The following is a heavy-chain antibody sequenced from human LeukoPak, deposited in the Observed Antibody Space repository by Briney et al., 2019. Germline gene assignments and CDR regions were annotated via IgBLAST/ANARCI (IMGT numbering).Heavy chain of an antibody. CDR3: ARDLGRAYYGSGSYDY. D-gene: IGHD3-10*01. V-gene: IGHV3-21*01. J-gene: IGHJ4*02. CDR2: ISSSSSYI. CDR1: GFTFSSYS. Sequence: GGSLRLSCAASGFTFSSYSMNWVRQALGKGLEWVSSISSSSSYIYYADSVKGRFTISRDTAKNSLYLQMNSLRAEDTAVYYCARDLGRAYYGSGSYDYWGQGPLVTVSS.